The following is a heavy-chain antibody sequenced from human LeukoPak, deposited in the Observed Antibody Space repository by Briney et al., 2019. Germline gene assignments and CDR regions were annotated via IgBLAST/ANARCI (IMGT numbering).Heavy chain of an antibody. CDR3: ARGLMTTVPRFDF. Sequence: SETLSLTCTVSGGXIRGYYCTWIRQSPGKGLEWIGFVYYSASTNYSPSLKSRVSISVDTSKNQFSLKLGSVTAADTAISYCARGLMTTVPRFDFWGQGALVTVSS. CDR1: GGXIRGYY. J-gene: IGHJ4*02. CDR2: VYYSAST. D-gene: IGHD4-17*01. V-gene: IGHV4-59*01.